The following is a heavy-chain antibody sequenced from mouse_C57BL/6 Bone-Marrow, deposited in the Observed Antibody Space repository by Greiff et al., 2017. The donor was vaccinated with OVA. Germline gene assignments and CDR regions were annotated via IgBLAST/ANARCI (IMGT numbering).Heavy chain of an antibody. J-gene: IGHJ2*01. V-gene: IGHV1-80*01. Sequence: VQLQESGAELVKPGASVKISCNASGYAFSNYWMNWVKQRPGKGLEWIGQIYPGDGDINYNGKFKGTATLTSDKASSTAYRQFSSLTSEDSAVYFCARGAYWGQGTTLTVSS. CDR2: IYPGDGDI. CDR1: GYAFSNYW. CDR3: ARGAY.